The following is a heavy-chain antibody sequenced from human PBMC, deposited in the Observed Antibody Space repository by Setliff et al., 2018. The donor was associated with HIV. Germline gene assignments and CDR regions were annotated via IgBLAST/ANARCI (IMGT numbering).Heavy chain of an antibody. CDR1: GYSISSGYY. V-gene: IGHV4-38-2*01. J-gene: IGHJ4*02. D-gene: IGHD1-26*01. CDR2: IHHSGTT. Sequence: SETLSLTCAVSGYSISSGYYWAWIRQSPGKGLDWIGSIHHSGTTFYNPSLRSRVTISVDTTTNQVSLQVNSVTAVDTAVYYCARVPHRVVGTTTLLYHIDYWGLGTLVTVSS. CDR3: ARVPHRVVGTTTLLYHIDY.